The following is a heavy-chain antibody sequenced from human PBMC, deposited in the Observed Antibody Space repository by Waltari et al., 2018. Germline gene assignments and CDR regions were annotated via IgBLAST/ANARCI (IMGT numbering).Heavy chain of an antibody. Sequence: QVQLQESGPGLVKPSQTLSLTCTVPGGSIRSGRYYWSWLRQPAGKGLEWIGRIYTSGSTNYNPSLKSRVTISVDTSKNQFSLKLSSVTAADTAVYYCATSPNYYDSSGYSFFDYWGQGTLVTVSS. D-gene: IGHD3-22*01. CDR3: ATSPNYYDSSGYSFFDY. J-gene: IGHJ4*02. CDR2: IYTSGST. V-gene: IGHV4-61*02. CDR1: GGSIRSGRYY.